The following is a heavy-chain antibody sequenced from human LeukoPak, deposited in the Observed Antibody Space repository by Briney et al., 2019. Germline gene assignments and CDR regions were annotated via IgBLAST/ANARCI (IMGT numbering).Heavy chain of an antibody. D-gene: IGHD2/OR15-2a*01. J-gene: IGHJ4*02. CDR3: AGSFYGTANQN. CDR1: GFTFSSYA. V-gene: IGHV3-23*01. Sequence: GGSLRLSCAASGFTFSSYAMSWVRQAPGKGLEWVSAISGSGGSTYYADSVKGRFTISRDNAKNSLYLQMNSLRAEDTAVYYCAGSFYGTANQNWGQGTLVTVSS. CDR2: ISGSGGST.